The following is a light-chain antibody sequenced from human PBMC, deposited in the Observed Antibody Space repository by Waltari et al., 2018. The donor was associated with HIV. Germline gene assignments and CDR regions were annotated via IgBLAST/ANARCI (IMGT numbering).Light chain of an antibody. CDR2: KDT. J-gene: IGLJ2*01. V-gene: IGLV3-27*01. CDR1: ILADKY. CDR3: YAAADNKAI. Sequence: SYGLTQPFSVSVSPGQTARIPCSGDILADKYARWFKQKPGQAPVLVMFKDTEWPSCIPERFSGSTSGITITLTIIGAQVEDEADYYCYAAADNKAIFGGGTKLTVL.